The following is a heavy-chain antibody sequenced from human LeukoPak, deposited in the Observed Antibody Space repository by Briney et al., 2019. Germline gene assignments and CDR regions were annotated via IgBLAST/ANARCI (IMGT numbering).Heavy chain of an antibody. CDR2: IYHSGST. J-gene: IGHJ3*02. CDR3: ARQYSSGWYLRHGAFDI. CDR1: GGSISSSNW. D-gene: IGHD6-19*01. Sequence: SETLSLTCAVSGGSISSSNWWSWVRQPPGKGLEWIGEIYHSGSTNYNPSLKSRVTISVDKSKNQFSLKLSSVTAADTAVYYCARQYSSGWYLRHGAFDIWGQGTMVTVSS. V-gene: IGHV4-4*02.